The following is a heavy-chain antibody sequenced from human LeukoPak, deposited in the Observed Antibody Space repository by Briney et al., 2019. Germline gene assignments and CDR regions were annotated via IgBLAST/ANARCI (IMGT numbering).Heavy chain of an antibody. CDR3: ARAPRHEWPLQGWFDP. V-gene: IGHV4-4*02. CDR2: IYQSGSI. J-gene: IGHJ5*02. D-gene: IGHD3-3*01. Sequence: SETLSLTCVVSGGSISRNDWWTWVRQPPGKGLEWIAEIYQSGSINYNPSLKSRVTMSVDKSKNQFSLKLNSVTAADTAVYYCARAPRHEWPLQGWFDPWGQGTLVTVSS. CDR1: GGSISRNDW.